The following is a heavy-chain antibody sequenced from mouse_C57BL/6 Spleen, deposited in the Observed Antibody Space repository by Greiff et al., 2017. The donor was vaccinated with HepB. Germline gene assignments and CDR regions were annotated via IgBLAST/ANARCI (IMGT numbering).Heavy chain of an antibody. Sequence: VKLVESGAELVKPGASVKMSCKASGYTFTTYPIEWMKQNHGKSLEWIGNFHPYNDDTKYNEKFKGKATLTVEKSSSTVYLELSRLTSDDSAVYYCARGGTTVVDAMDYWGQGTSVTVSS. CDR3: ARGGTTVVDAMDY. CDR2: FHPYNDDT. CDR1: GYTFTTYP. V-gene: IGHV1-47*01. J-gene: IGHJ4*01. D-gene: IGHD1-1*01.